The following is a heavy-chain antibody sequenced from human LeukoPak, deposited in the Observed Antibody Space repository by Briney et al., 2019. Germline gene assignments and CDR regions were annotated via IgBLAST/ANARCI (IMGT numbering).Heavy chain of an antibody. CDR3: ARDDNYGSGQPDD. CDR2: ISGYNGNT. J-gene: IGHJ4*02. CDR1: GYTFTSYG. D-gene: IGHD3-10*01. V-gene: IGHV1-18*01. Sequence: ASVKVSCKASGYTFTSYGITWVRQARGQGREWMGWISGYNGNTNYARKFQGRVTMTTDTSTSTVYMELRSLRSDDTAVYYCARDDNYGSGQPDDWGQGTLVTVSS.